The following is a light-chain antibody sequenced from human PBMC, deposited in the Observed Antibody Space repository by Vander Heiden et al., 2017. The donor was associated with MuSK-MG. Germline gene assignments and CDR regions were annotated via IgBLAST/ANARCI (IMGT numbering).Light chain of an antibody. CDR3: QQDNKSPQYT. V-gene: IGKV3-15*01. CDR1: QSVSSN. Sequence: EIVMTQSPATLSVSPGERATLSCRASQSVSSNLAWYQQKPGQAPRLLIYGASTRATGIPARFSGSGYGTEFTLTISSLQSEDFAVYYCQQDNKSPQYTFGQGTKMEIK. J-gene: IGKJ2*01. CDR2: GAS.